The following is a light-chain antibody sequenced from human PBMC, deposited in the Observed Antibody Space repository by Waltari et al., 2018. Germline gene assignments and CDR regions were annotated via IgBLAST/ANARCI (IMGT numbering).Light chain of an antibody. J-gene: IGLJ1*01. CDR2: DVS. V-gene: IGLV2-11*01. Sequence: QSALTQPRSVSGSPGQPVTISCTGTTSDVGGYHYVSWFQQHPGKAPKLIIYDVSERPSGVPDRFSGSKSDNTASLTISGLQAEDEADYYCCSYAGSYTYVFGSGTKVTVL. CDR1: TSDVGGYHY. CDR3: CSYAGSYTYV.